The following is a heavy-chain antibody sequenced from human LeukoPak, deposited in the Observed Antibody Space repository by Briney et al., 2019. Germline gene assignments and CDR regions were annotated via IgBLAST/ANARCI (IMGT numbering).Heavy chain of an antibody. CDR1: GFTFSSYW. J-gene: IGHJ6*02. CDR2: IKQDGSEK. D-gene: IGHD3-9*01. V-gene: IGHV3-7*01. CDR3: ASGLRYFDWFLDV. Sequence: GGSLRLSCAASGFTFSSYWMSWVRQAPGKGLEWVANIKQDGSEKYYVDSVKGRFTISRDNAKNSLYLQMNSLRAEDTAVYYCASGLRYFDWFLDVWGQGTTVTVS.